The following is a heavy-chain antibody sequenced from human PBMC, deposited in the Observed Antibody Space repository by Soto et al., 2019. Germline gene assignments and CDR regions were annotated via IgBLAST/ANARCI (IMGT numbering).Heavy chain of an antibody. CDR1: GGTFSSYA. V-gene: IGHV1-69*13. D-gene: IGHD6-6*01. CDR3: ARDDHSSSSLGYYYGMDV. J-gene: IGHJ6*02. CDR2: IIPIFGTA. Sequence: GASVKVSCKASGGTFSSYAVSWVRQAPGQGLEWMGGIIPIFGTANYAQKFQGRVTITADESTSTAYMELSSLRSEDTAVYYCARDDHSSSSLGYYYGMDVWGQGTTVTVSS.